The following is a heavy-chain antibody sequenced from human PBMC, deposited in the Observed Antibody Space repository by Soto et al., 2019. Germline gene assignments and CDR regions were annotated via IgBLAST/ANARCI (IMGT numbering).Heavy chain of an antibody. J-gene: IGHJ5*02. CDR3: ARESAALNWFDP. V-gene: IGHV3-48*02. Sequence: LRLSCAASGFTFSSYSMNWVRQAPGKGLEWVSYISSSSSTIYYADCVKGRFTISRDNAKNSLYLQMNSLRDEDTAVYYCARESAALNWFDPWGQGTLVTVS. CDR1: GFTFSSYS. CDR2: ISSSSSTI. D-gene: IGHD2-2*01.